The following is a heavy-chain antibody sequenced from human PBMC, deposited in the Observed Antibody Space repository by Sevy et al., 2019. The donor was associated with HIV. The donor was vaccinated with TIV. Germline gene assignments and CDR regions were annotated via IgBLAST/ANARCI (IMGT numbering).Heavy chain of an antibody. J-gene: IGHJ6*02. D-gene: IGHD4-17*01. CDR3: ARDHEKDGDLGDYYYYAMDV. CDR2: ISGSDGAI. CDR1: GFTFSDYY. Sequence: GGSLRLSCAASGFTFSDYYMSWIRQAQGKGLEWISYISGSDGAIYYSDSVKGRFTISRDNAKNSLYLHMNSLRAEDTAVYYCARDHEKDGDLGDYYYYAMDVWGQGTTVTVSS. V-gene: IGHV3-11*01.